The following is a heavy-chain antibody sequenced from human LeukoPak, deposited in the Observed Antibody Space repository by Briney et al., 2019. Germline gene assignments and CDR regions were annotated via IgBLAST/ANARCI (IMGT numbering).Heavy chain of an antibody. V-gene: IGHV3-23*01. J-gene: IGHJ4*02. CDR3: AKDAWIQPTYYFDY. CDR2: VTGSGDST. D-gene: IGHD5-18*01. CDR1: GFTFSSYA. Sequence: PGGSLRLSCADSGFTFSSYAMTWVRQAPGKGLEWVSSVTGSGDSTDYPDSVTGRFTISRDNSKNTLYLHMNSLRAEDTAVYYCAKDAWIQPTYYFDYWGQGTLVTVSS.